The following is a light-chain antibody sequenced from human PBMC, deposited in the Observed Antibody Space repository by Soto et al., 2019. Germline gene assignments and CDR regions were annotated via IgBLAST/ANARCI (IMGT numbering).Light chain of an antibody. CDR1: SSDVGGYNH. J-gene: IGLJ3*02. Sequence: QSALTQPASVSGSPGQSITIACTGTSSDVGGYNHVSWYQVHPGKAPRLVIYDVSIRPPAVSDRFSGSTSGNTASLTISGLQAEDEADYYCRSYTATRTVVFGGGTQLTVL. V-gene: IGLV2-14*03. CDR3: RSYTATRTVV. CDR2: DVS.